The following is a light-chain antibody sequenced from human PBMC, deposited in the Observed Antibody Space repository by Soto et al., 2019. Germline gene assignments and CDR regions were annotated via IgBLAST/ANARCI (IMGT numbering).Light chain of an antibody. CDR3: HHRSKWPYT. Sequence: EIVMTQSPGTLSLSPGERATLSCRASQSVANYLLWFQQKPGQAPRLLIYDASNRASGIPARFSGSGSGTDFTLTISSLETEDFAVYFCHHRSKWPYTFGQGTKLEIK. V-gene: IGKV3-11*01. CDR1: QSVANY. CDR2: DAS. J-gene: IGKJ2*01.